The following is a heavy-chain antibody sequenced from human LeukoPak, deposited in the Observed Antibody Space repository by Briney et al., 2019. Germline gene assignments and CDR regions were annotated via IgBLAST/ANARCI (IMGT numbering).Heavy chain of an antibody. CDR1: GFTFGDYA. CDR3: TRGQTPYY. Sequence: GGSLRLSCTASGFTFGDYAMTWVRQAPGKGLEWVGFIRSKIYGGTPEYAASVKGRFTISRDDSKGIAYLQMDSLKTEDTAVYYCTRGQTPYYWGQGTLVTVSS. J-gene: IGHJ4*02. CDR2: IRSKIYGGTP. V-gene: IGHV3-49*04.